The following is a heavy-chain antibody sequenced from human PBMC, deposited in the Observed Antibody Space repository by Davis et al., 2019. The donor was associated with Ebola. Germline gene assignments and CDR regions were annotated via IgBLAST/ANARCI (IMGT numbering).Heavy chain of an antibody. CDR1: GFTFSSNW. D-gene: IGHD2-8*01. CDR3: AKNMLYYWNSDY. Sequence: GESLKISCAASGFTFSSNWITWVRQAPGKGLEWVVNIQEDGSEKYYVDSVKGRFTVSRDNAKNALCLQMNRLRGEDTAVYYCAKNMLYYWNSDYRGQGTLVTVSS. J-gene: IGHJ4*02. CDR2: IQEDGSEK. V-gene: IGHV3-7*03.